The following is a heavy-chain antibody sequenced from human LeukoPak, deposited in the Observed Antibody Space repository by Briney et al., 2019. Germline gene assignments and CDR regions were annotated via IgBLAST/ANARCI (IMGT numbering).Heavy chain of an antibody. D-gene: IGHD3-16*01. V-gene: IGHV3-7*01. CDR1: GFTFDMST. J-gene: IGHJ4*02. CDR3: ATGEAPGGRFEN. Sequence: GGTLRLSCAVSGFTFDMSTMTWVRQAPGKGPEWVAKIKEDGTELFYAGFVAGRFTISRATSKNLLYLRMNSLRVEDTAVYYCATGEAPGGRFENWGQETLVTVSS. CDR2: IKEDGTEL.